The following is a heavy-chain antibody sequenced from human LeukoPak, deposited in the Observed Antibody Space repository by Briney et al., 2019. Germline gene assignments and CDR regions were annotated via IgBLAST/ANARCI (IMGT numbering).Heavy chain of an antibody. CDR3: VLTRNYYGMDV. D-gene: IGHD3-9*01. CDR1: GVSFSGYY. J-gene: IGHJ6*02. Sequence: PSETLSLTCAVYGVSFSGYYWSWIRQPPGKGLEWIGEINHSGSTNYNPSLKSRVTISVDTSKNQFSLKLSSVTAADTAVYYCVLTRNYYGMDVWGQGTTVTVSS. V-gene: IGHV4-34*01. CDR2: INHSGST.